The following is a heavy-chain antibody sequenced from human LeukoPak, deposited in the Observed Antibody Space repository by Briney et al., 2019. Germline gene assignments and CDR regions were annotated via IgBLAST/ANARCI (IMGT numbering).Heavy chain of an antibody. D-gene: IGHD3-22*01. V-gene: IGHV1-46*01. CDR1: GYTFTSYY. CDR2: INPSGGST. CDR3: ARPLYYYDSSGYSYGRGMDYYYGMDV. J-gene: IGHJ6*02. Sequence: ASVRVSCKASGYTFTSYYMHWVRQAPGQGLEWMGIINPSGGSTSYAQKFQGRVTMTRDTSTNTVYMELSSLRSEDTAMYYCARPLYYYDSSGYSYGRGMDYYYGMDVWGQGTTVTVSS.